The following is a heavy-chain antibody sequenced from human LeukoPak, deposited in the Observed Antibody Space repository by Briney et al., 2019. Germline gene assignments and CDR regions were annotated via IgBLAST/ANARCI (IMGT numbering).Heavy chain of an antibody. D-gene: IGHD1-26*01. CDR3: ARFSGSYQGFGY. CDR2: IYYSGST. J-gene: IGHJ4*02. V-gene: IGHV4-59*12. CDR1: GGSISSYH. Sequence: SETLSLTCTVSGGSISSYHWSWIRQPPGKGLEWIGYIYYSGSTNYNPSLKSRVTISVDTSKNQFSLKLSSVTAADTAVYYCARFSGSYQGFGYWGQGTLVTVSS.